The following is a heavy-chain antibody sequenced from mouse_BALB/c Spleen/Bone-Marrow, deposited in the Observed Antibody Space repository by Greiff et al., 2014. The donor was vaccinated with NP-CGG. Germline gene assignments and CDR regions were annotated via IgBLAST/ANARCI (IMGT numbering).Heavy chain of an antibody. CDR2: IYPGDGDT. Sequence: VQLQQSGAELARPGASVKLSCKASGYTFTSYWMQWVKQRPGQGLEWIGAIYPGDGDTRYTQKFKGKATLTADKSSSTAYMQLSSLASEDSAVYYCARGDYDYDDGFAYWGQGTLVTVSA. CDR1: GYTFTSYW. CDR3: ARGDYDYDDGFAY. J-gene: IGHJ3*01. D-gene: IGHD2-4*01. V-gene: IGHV1-87*01.